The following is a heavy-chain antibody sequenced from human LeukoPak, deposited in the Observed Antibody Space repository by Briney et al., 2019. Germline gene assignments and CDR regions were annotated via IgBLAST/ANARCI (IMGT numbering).Heavy chain of an antibody. CDR2: ISYDGSNK. CDR3: AKCGSGSLDRDAFDI. Sequence: GGSLRLSCAASGFTFSSYAMHWVRQAPGKGLEWVAVISYDGSNKYYADSVRGRFTISRDNSKNTLYLQMNSLRAEDTAVYYCAKCGSGSLDRDAFDIWGQGTMVTVSS. CDR1: GFTFSSYA. J-gene: IGHJ3*02. D-gene: IGHD3-10*01. V-gene: IGHV3-30-3*02.